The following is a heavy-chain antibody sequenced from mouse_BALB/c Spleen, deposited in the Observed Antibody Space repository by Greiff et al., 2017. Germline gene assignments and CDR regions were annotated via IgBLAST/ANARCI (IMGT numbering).Heavy chain of an antibody. D-gene: IGHD2-1*01. V-gene: IGHV14-3*02. J-gene: IGHJ2*01. CDR3: ARGGYGKDFDY. CDR1: GFNIKDTY. Sequence: EVKLMESGAELVKPGASVKLSCTASGFNIKDTYMHWVKQRPEQGLEWIGRIDPANGNTKYDPKFQGKATITADTSSNTAYLQLSSLTSEDTAVYYCARGGYGKDFDYWGQGTTLTVSS. CDR2: IDPANGNT.